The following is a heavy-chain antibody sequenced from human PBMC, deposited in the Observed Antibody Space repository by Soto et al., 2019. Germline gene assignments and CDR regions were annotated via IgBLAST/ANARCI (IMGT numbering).Heavy chain of an antibody. D-gene: IGHD3-10*01. CDR2: IIPILGIA. J-gene: IGHJ6*02. V-gene: IGHV1-69*04. Sequence: SVKVSCKASGGTFSSYTISWVRQAPGQGLEWMGRIIPILGIANYAQKFQGRVTITADKSTSTAYMELSSLRSEDTAVYYCARDRGEELLWFGDYYYYGMDVWGQGTTVTVSS. CDR1: GGTFSSYT. CDR3: ARDRGEELLWFGDYYYYGMDV.